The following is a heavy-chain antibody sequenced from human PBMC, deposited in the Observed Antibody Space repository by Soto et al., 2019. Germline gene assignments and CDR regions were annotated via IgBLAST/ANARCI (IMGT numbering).Heavy chain of an antibody. D-gene: IGHD3-9*01. Sequence: TLSLTCAISGDSVSSNSASWNWIRQSPSRGLEWLGRTYYRSKWYNDYAVSVKSRITINPDTSKNQFSLQLNPVTPEDTAVYYCARGKVWDDILTGYYPYYYYYGMDVWGQGTTVTVSS. V-gene: IGHV6-1*01. CDR1: GDSVSSNSAS. J-gene: IGHJ6*02. CDR2: TYYRSKWYN. CDR3: ARGKVWDDILTGYYPYYYYYGMDV.